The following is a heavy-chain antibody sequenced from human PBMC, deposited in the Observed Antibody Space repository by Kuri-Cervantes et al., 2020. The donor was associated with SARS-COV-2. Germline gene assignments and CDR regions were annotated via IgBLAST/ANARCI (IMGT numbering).Heavy chain of an antibody. CDR3: ARGQESSGSFRSMGIGAFDI. V-gene: IGHV3-30-3*01. Sequence: GESLKISCAASGFTFSSYAMHWVRQAPGKGLEWVAVISYDGSNKYYADSVKGRFTISRDSSKNTLYLQMNSLRAEDTAVYYCARGQESSGSFRSMGIGAFDIWGQGTMVTVSS. D-gene: IGHD1-26*01. CDR2: ISYDGSNK. CDR1: GFTFSSYA. J-gene: IGHJ3*02.